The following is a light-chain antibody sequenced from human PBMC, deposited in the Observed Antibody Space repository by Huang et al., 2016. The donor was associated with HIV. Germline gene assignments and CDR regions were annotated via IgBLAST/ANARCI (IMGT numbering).Light chain of an antibody. CDR1: QSVLYDSNNKNY. CDR3: QQYYSTPPMYT. Sequence: DIVMTQSPDSLAVSLGERATINCKSSQSVLYDSNNKNYLAWYQQKPGQPPKLLIYWASTRESGVPDRVSGSGSGTDFTLTISSLQAEDVAVYYCQQYYSTPPMYTFGQGTKLEIK. J-gene: IGKJ2*01. V-gene: IGKV4-1*01. CDR2: WAS.